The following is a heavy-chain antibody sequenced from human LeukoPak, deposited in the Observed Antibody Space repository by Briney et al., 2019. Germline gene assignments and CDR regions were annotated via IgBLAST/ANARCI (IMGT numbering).Heavy chain of an antibody. D-gene: IGHD4-23*01. CDR2: ISYDGSNK. Sequence: GGSLRLSCAASGFTFSSYAMHWVRQAPGKGLEWVAVISYDGSNKYYADSVKGRFTISRDNSKNTLYLQMNSLRAEDTAVYYCARGWDYGGNPDYWGQGTLVTVSS. J-gene: IGHJ4*02. CDR3: ARGWDYGGNPDY. V-gene: IGHV3-30*04. CDR1: GFTFSSYA.